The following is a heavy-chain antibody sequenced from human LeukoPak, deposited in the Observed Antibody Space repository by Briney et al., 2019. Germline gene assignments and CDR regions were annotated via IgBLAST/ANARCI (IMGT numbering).Heavy chain of an antibody. CDR2: MNPNSGNT. V-gene: IGHV1-8*02. Sequence: ASVKVSCKASGYTFTVYYMHWVRQATGQGLEWLGWMNPNSGNTGYAQNFQGRVTMTRNTSISTAYMELSSLRSEDTAVYYCARDYYGSKSSSFDPWGQGTLVTVSS. CDR1: GYTFTVYY. CDR3: ARDYYGSKSSSFDP. D-gene: IGHD3-10*01. J-gene: IGHJ5*02.